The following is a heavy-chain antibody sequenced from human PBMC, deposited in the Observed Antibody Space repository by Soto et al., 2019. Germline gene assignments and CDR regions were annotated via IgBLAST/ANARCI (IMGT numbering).Heavy chain of an antibody. CDR3: VRTSLVVAVATREGF. J-gene: IGHJ4*02. CDR1: GFTFSNYW. D-gene: IGHD2-15*01. V-gene: IGHV3-74*01. CDR2: IDSDGSRI. Sequence: EVQLVESGGGLVQPGESLRLSCAASGFTFSNYWMHWVRQAPGKGLVWVSRIDSDGSRITYADFVKGRFTISRDNAKNTVYLHMNSLTAEDTAVYYCVRTSLVVAVATREGFRGQGTLVTVSS.